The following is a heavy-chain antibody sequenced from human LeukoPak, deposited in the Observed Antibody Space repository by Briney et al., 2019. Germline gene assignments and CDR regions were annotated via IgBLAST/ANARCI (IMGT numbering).Heavy chain of an antibody. CDR3: ARVTGVPAAIRGGFDY. V-gene: IGHV3-7*01. J-gene: IGHJ4*02. Sequence: PGGSLRLSCAASGYTFSRYWMSWVRQAPGKGLEWVANIKQDGSEKYYVDSVKGRFTISRDNAKNSLYLQMNSLRAEDTAVYYCARVTGVPAAIRGGFDYWGQGTLITVSS. CDR2: IKQDGSEK. CDR1: GYTFSRYW. D-gene: IGHD2-2*02.